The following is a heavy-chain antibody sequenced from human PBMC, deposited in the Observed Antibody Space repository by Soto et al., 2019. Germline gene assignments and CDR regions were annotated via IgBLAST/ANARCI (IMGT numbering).Heavy chain of an antibody. CDR3: ERDNPPGALWLGQLDASDYYYVLDV. Sequence: QVQLVQYGAEVKKPGASVKVSCKASGYTFTSYGISWVRQAPGQGLEWMGWISAYNGNTNYAQKLQGRATITKDTSTGPAYMEQRSLRSDDTAVYYCERDNPPGALWLGQLDASDYYYVLDVWGQGTTVTGSS. J-gene: IGHJ6*02. CDR2: ISAYNGNT. CDR1: GYTFTSYG. V-gene: IGHV1-18*01. D-gene: IGHD3-10*01.